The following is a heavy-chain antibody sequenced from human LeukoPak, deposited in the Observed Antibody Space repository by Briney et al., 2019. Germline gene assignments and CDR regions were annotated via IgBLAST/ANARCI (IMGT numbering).Heavy chain of an antibody. Sequence: TGGSLRLSCAASGFTFDDYAMDWVRQAPGKGLEWVSGISWNSGSIGYADSVKGRFTISRDNAKNSLYLQMNSLRAEDTALYYCAKGLDYDSSGFDYWGQGTLVTVSS. J-gene: IGHJ4*02. V-gene: IGHV3-9*01. CDR3: AKGLDYDSSGFDY. CDR1: GFTFDDYA. D-gene: IGHD3-22*01. CDR2: ISWNSGSI.